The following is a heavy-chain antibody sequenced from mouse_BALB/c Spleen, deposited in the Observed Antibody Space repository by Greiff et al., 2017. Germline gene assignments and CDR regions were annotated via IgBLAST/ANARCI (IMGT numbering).Heavy chain of an antibody. CDR2: IDPFNGGT. CDR3: ARGGSYYAMDD. Sequence: VQLQQSGPELMKPGASVKISCKASGYSFTSYYMHWVKQSHGKSLEWIGYIDPFNGGTSYNQKFKGKATLTVDKSSSTAYMHLSSLTSEDSAVYYCARGGSYYAMDDWGQGTSVTVSS. J-gene: IGHJ4*01. V-gene: IGHV1S135*01. CDR1: GYSFTSYY.